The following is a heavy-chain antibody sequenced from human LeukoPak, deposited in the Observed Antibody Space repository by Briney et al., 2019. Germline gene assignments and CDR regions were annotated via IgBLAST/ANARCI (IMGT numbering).Heavy chain of an antibody. J-gene: IGHJ6*02. CDR2: INPSGGST. CDR3: ARDGDDYGGNFPSYGYYYYYGMDV. Sequence: ASVKVSCKASGYTFTSYYMHWVRQAPGQGLEWMGIINPSGGSTSYAQKFQGRVTMTRDTSTSTVYMELSSLRSEDTAVYYCARDGDDYGGNFPSYGYYYYYGMDVWGQGTTVTVSS. CDR1: GYTFTSYY. V-gene: IGHV1-46*01. D-gene: IGHD4-23*01.